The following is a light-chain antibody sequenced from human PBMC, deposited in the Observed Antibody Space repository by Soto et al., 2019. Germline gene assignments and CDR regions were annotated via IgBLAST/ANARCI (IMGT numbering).Light chain of an antibody. CDR1: SSNIGSSS. Sequence: QSVLTQPPSASGTPGQRVTISCSGSSSNIGSSSVYWYQQLPGTAPKLLIYTNDQRPSGVPDRFSGSKSGTSASLAISGLRSEDEADYYCATWDDSLSGVVFGGGTSSPS. V-gene: IGLV1-47*02. J-gene: IGLJ2*01. CDR3: ATWDDSLSGVV. CDR2: TND.